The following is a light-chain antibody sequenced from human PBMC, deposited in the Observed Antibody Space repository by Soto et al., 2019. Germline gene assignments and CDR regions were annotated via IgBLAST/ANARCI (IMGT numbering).Light chain of an antibody. Sequence: IQMPQSPSSVHASVGDRVTITCRASQGITSWVAWYQQKPGKAPKLLIYAASSLQSGVPSRFSGSGSGTDFTLTISSLQPEDFATYYCQQTSSFPLTFGGGTKVEIK. J-gene: IGKJ4*01. CDR3: QQTSSFPLT. V-gene: IGKV1-12*01. CDR1: QGITSW. CDR2: AAS.